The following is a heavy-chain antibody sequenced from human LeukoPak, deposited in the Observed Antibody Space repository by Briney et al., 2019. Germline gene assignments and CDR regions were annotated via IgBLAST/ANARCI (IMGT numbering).Heavy chain of an antibody. Sequence: GGSLRLSCAASGFTFNSYAMSWVRQAPGKGLEWVSAISGSGGSTYYADSVKGRFTISRDNSKNTLYLQMNSLRAEDTAVYYCAKVHIRTYYYDSSGYYYDYWGQGTLVTVSS. V-gene: IGHV3-23*01. CDR3: AKVHIRTYYYDSSGYYYDY. J-gene: IGHJ4*02. CDR2: ISGSGGST. D-gene: IGHD3-22*01. CDR1: GFTFNSYA.